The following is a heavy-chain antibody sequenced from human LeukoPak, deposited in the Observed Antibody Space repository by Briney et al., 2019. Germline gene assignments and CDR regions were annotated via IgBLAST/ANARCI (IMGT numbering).Heavy chain of an antibody. CDR1: GFTFSLYW. V-gene: IGHV3-7*03. Sequence: TGGSLRLSCAASGFTFSLYWMNWVRRAPGKGLEWVANIKQDGSEKNYVDSVKGRFTISRDNSKNTLYLQMNSLRAEDTAVYYCASGRYSGSYDYWGQGTLVTVSS. D-gene: IGHD1-26*01. CDR2: IKQDGSEK. CDR3: ASGRYSGSYDY. J-gene: IGHJ4*02.